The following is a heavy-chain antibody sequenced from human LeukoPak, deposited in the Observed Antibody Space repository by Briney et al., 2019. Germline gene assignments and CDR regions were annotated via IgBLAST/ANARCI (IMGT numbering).Heavy chain of an antibody. CDR3: ARTPSGYSLADFDY. D-gene: IGHD5-18*01. Sequence: GGSLRLSCAASGFTVSSNYMSWVRQAPGKGLGWVSVIYSGGSTYYADYVKGRLPISRHNTKNTLYLQMNSLRAEDTAVYYCARTPSGYSLADFDYWGQGTLVTVSS. CDR2: IYSGGST. V-gene: IGHV3-53*01. CDR1: GFTVSSNY. J-gene: IGHJ4*02.